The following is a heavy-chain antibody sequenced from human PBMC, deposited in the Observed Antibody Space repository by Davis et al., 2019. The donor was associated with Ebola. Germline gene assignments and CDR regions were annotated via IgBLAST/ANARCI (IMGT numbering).Heavy chain of an antibody. J-gene: IGHJ4*02. Sequence: ASVQVSCKASGYTFTDYLMHWVRQAPGQGLEWMGLINPSIGNTSLAQKFQGRVTLTRDTSTSTVHMDLNSLTSEDTAIYYCASGEFVDFWGQGTLVTVSS. CDR3: ASGEFVDF. V-gene: IGHV1-46*01. D-gene: IGHD3-10*01. CDR1: GYTFTDYL. CDR2: INPSIGNT.